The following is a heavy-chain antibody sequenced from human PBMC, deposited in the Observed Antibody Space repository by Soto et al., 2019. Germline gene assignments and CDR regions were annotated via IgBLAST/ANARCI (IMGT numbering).Heavy chain of an antibody. Sequence: QVQLVQSGAEVKKPGSSVRVSCKVSGGTFSSYAISWVRQAPGQGLEWMGRIIPLFGTTNYAQKFQGRVTIPAAESKTTSYLDLTGLSSADTAVYYCARPGADSGSYAYWGQGTLVTVSS. CDR1: GGTFSSYA. CDR2: IIPLFGTT. D-gene: IGHD3-16*01. V-gene: IGHV1-69*12. CDR3: ARPGADSGSYAY. J-gene: IGHJ4*02.